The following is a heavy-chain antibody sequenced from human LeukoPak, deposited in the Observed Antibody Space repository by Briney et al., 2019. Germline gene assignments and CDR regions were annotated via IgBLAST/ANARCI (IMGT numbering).Heavy chain of an antibody. J-gene: IGHJ6*03. CDR1: GFTFDDYA. V-gene: IGHV3-43*02. CDR2: ISGDGGST. D-gene: IGHD3-3*01. Sequence: GGSLRLSCAASGFTFDDYAMPWVRQAPRKILEWVSLISGDGGSTYYADSVKGRFTISRDNSTNSLSLQMNSLRTEDPALYYCANLGYDFWRGYYTRYYYYMDVWGKGTTVTVSS. CDR3: ANLGYDFWRGYYTRYYYYMDV.